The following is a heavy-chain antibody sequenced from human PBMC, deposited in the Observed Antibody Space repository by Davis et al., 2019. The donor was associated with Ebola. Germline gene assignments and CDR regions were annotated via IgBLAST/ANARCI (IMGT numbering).Heavy chain of an antibody. D-gene: IGHD1-26*01. V-gene: IGHV3-53*01. CDR1: GFTVSNNY. Sequence: GESLKISCAASGFTVSNNYMTWVRQAPGKGLEWVSVIYSRGSTFYADSVKGRFTISRDNSKNTLYLQMNSLRAEDTAVYYCAKAGGIVGATSDYWGQGTLVTVSS. J-gene: IGHJ4*02. CDR2: IYSRGST. CDR3: AKAGGIVGATSDY.